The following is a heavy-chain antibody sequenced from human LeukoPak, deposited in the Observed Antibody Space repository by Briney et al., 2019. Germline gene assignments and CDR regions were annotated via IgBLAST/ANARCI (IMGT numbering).Heavy chain of an antibody. D-gene: IGHD3-16*01. CDR3: ARAPSAGEQPMPYYYYMDV. J-gene: IGHJ6*03. V-gene: IGHV4-30-2*01. CDR1: GGSISSGGYY. Sequence: PSQTLSLTCTVSGGSISSGGYYWSWIRQPPGKGLEWIGYIYHSGSTYYNPSLKSRVTISVDRSKNQFSLKLSSVTAADTAVYYCARAPSAGEQPMPYYYYMDVWGKGTTVTVSS. CDR2: IYHSGST.